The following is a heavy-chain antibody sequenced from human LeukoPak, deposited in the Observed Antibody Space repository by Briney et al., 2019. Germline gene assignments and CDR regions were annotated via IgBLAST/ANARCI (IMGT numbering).Heavy chain of an antibody. CDR2: IIPIFGTA. D-gene: IGHD4-17*01. CDR3: ARGGLPTVTNDLDY. CDR1: GGTFSSYA. Sequence: ASVKVTCKASGGTFSSYAISWVRQAPGQGLEWMGGIIPIFGTANYAQKFQGRVTITADESTSTAYMELSSLRSEDTAVYYCARGGLPTVTNDLDYWGQGTLVTVSS. J-gene: IGHJ4*02. V-gene: IGHV1-69*13.